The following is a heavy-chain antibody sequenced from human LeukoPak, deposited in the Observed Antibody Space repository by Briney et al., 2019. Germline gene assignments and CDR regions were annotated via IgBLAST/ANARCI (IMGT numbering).Heavy chain of an antibody. CDR3: ANVFRRSGVYYDSSGYYRY. CDR1: GFTFSSYV. Sequence: GGSLRLSCAASGFTFSSYVMLWVPPAPGKGLEWGSGISGSGGSVYAADSVKGRFTNSRDNSKNTLYLQMNSLRAEDTAVYYCANVFRRSGVYYDSSGYYRYWGQGTLVTVST. CDR2: ISGSGGSV. J-gene: IGHJ4*02. D-gene: IGHD3-22*01. V-gene: IGHV3-23*01.